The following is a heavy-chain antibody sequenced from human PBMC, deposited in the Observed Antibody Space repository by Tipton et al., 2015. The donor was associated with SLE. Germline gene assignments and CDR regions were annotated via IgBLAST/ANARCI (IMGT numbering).Heavy chain of an antibody. D-gene: IGHD6-19*01. V-gene: IGHV4-59*01. Sequence: GLVKPSETLSLTCTVSGGSISSYYWSWIRQPPGKGLEWIGYVYSRGSTNYNPSLKSRATISVDTSKNHFPLKLSSVTAADTAVYYCARGTRAVADGTYYMGVWGIGNPGTVSS. CDR2: VYSRGST. J-gene: IGHJ6*03. CDR1: GGSISSYY. CDR3: ARGTRAVADGTYYMGV.